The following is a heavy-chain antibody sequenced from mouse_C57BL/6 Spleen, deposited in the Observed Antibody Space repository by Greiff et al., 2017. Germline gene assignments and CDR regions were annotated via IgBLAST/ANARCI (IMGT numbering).Heavy chain of an antibody. V-gene: IGHV1-61*01. CDR3: AGGGGTGAMDY. Sequence: QVQLQQPGAELVRPGSSVKLSCKASGYTFTSYWMDWVKQRPGQGLEWIGNIYPSDSETHYNQKFKDKATLTVDKSSSTAYMQLSSLTSEDSAVDYGAGGGGTGAMDYWGQGTSVTVSS. J-gene: IGHJ4*01. CDR2: IYPSDSET. D-gene: IGHD2-14*01. CDR1: GYTFTSYW.